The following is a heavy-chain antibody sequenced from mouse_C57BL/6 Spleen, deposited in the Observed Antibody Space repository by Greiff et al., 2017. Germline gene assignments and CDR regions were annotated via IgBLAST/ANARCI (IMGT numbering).Heavy chain of an antibody. CDR1: GYTFTSYW. D-gene: IGHD1-1*01. Sequence: QVQLKQPGAELVRPGSSVKLSCKASGYTFTSYWMDWVKQRPGQGLEWIGNIYPSDSETHYNQKFKDKATLTVDKSSSTAYMQLSSLTSEDSAVYYCARDFTTVVADWYFDVWGTGTTVTVSS. CDR2: IYPSDSET. V-gene: IGHV1-61*01. CDR3: ARDFTTVVADWYFDV. J-gene: IGHJ1*03.